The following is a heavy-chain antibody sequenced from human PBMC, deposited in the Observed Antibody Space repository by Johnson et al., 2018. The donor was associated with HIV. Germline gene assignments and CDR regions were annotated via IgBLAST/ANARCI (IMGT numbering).Heavy chain of an antibody. V-gene: IGHV3-7*01. D-gene: IGHD6-13*01. Sequence: VQLVGSGGGLVQPGGSLRLSCAVSGFSFSRYWMSWVRQAPGKGLEWVANIKQDGSEEYYVDSVKGRFTISRDNAKNSVYVQMNSLRAEDTAVYYCASGAAAAPDAFDIWGQGTMVTVSS. CDR2: IKQDGSEE. J-gene: IGHJ3*02. CDR1: GFSFSRYW. CDR3: ASGAAAAPDAFDI.